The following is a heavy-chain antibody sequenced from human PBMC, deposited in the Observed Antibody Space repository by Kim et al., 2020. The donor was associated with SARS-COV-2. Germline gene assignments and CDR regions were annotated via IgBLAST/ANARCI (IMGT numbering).Heavy chain of an antibody. CDR2: IYHSGST. CDR3: AGQLYHYYDSSGYSLFDY. CDR1: GYSISSGYY. V-gene: IGHV4-38-2*02. D-gene: IGHD3-22*01. J-gene: IGHJ4*02. Sequence: SETLSLTCTVSGYSISSGYYWGWIRQPPGKGLEWIGSIYHSGSTYYNPSLKSRVTISVDTSKNQFSLKLSSVTAADTAVYYCAGQLYHYYDSSGYSLFDYWGQGTLVTVSS.